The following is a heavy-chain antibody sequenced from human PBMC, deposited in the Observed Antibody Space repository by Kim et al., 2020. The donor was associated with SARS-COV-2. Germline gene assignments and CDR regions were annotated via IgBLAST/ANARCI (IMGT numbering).Heavy chain of an antibody. CDR3: ARLTPQMEVTMIVVLGLAFDI. CDR1: GYSFTSYW. D-gene: IGHD3-22*01. V-gene: IGHV5-51*01. CDR2: IYPGDSDT. J-gene: IGHJ3*02. Sequence: GESLKISCKGSGYSFTSYWIGWVRQMPGKGLEWMGIIYPGDSDTRYSPSFQGQVTMSADKSISTAYLQWSSLKASDTAMYYCARLTPQMEVTMIVVLGLAFDIWGQGTMVTVSS.